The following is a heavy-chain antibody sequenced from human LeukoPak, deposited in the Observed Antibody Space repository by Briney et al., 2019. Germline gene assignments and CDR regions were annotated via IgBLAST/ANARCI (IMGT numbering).Heavy chain of an antibody. Sequence: GGSLRLSCAASGFTFSNYNMNWVRQAPGKAMEWVSSITRSGTYIFYADSVKGRFTISRDNAKNSLYLQMDSLGPEDTAVYYRARDPYSGNYGNDYYYYMDVWGKGTTVTISS. CDR2: ITRSGTYI. V-gene: IGHV3-21*01. CDR1: GFTFSNYN. J-gene: IGHJ6*03. D-gene: IGHD1-26*01. CDR3: ARDPYSGNYGNDYYYYMDV.